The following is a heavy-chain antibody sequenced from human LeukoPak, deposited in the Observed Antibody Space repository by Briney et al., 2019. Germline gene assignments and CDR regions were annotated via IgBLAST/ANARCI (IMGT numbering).Heavy chain of an antibody. Sequence: PGGSLRLSCAASGFTFSSYSMNWVRQAPGKGLEWVSSISSGSSHIYYADSVKGRFTISRDNAKNSLYLQMNSLRAEDTAVYYCARGYDSSGLSYWGQGTLVTVSS. CDR1: GFTFSSYS. V-gene: IGHV3-21*01. CDR2: ISSGSSHI. J-gene: IGHJ4*02. D-gene: IGHD3-22*01. CDR3: ARGYDSSGLSY.